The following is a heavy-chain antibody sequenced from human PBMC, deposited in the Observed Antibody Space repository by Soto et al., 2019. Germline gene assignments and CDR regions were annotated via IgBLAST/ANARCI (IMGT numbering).Heavy chain of an antibody. J-gene: IGHJ4*02. Sequence: QVQLVESGGGVVQPGRSLRLSCAASGFTFSSYGMHWVRQAPGKGLEWVAVIWYDGSNKYYADSVKGRFTISRDNSKNTLYLQMNSLRAEDTAVYYCARGWSRDGYNQCLWYWGQGTLVTVSS. CDR1: GFTFSSYG. V-gene: IGHV3-33*01. CDR2: IWYDGSNK. CDR3: ARGWSRDGYNQCLWY. D-gene: IGHD5-12*01.